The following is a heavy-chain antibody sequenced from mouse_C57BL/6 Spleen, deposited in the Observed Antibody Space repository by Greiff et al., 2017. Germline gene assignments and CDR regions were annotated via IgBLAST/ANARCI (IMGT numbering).Heavy chain of an antibody. J-gene: IGHJ2*01. Sequence: VQLQQSGAELVRPGASVTLSCKASGYTFTDYEMHWVKQTPVHGLEWIGAIDPETGGTAYNQKFKGKAILTADKSSSTAYMELRSLTSEDSAVYYWTRWLRRGYYFDYWGQGTTLTVSS. CDR2: IDPETGGT. V-gene: IGHV1-15*01. D-gene: IGHD2-2*01. CDR1: GYTFTDYE. CDR3: TRWLRRGYYFDY.